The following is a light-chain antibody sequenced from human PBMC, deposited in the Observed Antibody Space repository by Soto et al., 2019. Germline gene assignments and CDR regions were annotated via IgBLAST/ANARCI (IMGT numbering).Light chain of an antibody. J-gene: IGLJ2*01. V-gene: IGLV2-14*01. Sequence: QSALTQPASVSGSPGQSITISCTGTSSDLGGYNYVSWYQQHPGKAPKLMIYEVTNRPSGVSNRFSGSKSDNTASLTISGLQAEDEGDYYCSSYIGSYSVFGGGTKVTVL. CDR3: SSYIGSYSV. CDR1: SSDLGGYNY. CDR2: EVT.